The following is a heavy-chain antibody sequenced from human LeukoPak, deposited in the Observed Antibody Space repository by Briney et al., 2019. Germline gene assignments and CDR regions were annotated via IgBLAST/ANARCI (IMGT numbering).Heavy chain of an antibody. CDR3: ARGVHPKSIVGATAHFDY. Sequence: ASVKVSCKASGYTFTSYGISWVRRAPGQGLEWMGWISAYNGNTNYAQKLQGRVTMTTDTSTSTAYMELRSLRSDDTAVYYCARGVHPKSIVGATAHFDYWGQGTLVTVSS. J-gene: IGHJ4*02. CDR1: GYTFTSYG. D-gene: IGHD1-26*01. V-gene: IGHV1-18*01. CDR2: ISAYNGNT.